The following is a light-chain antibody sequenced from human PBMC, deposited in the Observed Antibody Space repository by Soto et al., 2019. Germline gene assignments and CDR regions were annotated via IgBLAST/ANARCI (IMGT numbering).Light chain of an antibody. J-gene: IGKJ4*01. CDR1: QSVGGD. CDR2: GAT. Sequence: EGVMTQSPATLSLSPGEGATLSCRASQSVGGDVAWYQQKPGQAPRLLIFGATTRPTGIPARFSGSGSVTEFTLTISSLQSDDSGVHYCQQYNKWPLTLGGGTKVDIK. V-gene: IGKV3-15*01. CDR3: QQYNKWPLT.